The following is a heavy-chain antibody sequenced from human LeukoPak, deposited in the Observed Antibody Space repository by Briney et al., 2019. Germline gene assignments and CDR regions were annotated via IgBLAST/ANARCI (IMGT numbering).Heavy chain of an antibody. CDR1: GFTFSGYS. J-gene: IGHJ4*02. Sequence: GGSLRLSCAASGFTFSGYSMNWVRQAPGKGLEWVSSITSSSSYIYYADSVKGRFTISRDNSKNTLYLQMSSLRAEDTAVYHCAKIAGGGATSYWGQGTLVTVSS. CDR3: AKIAGGGATSY. D-gene: IGHD1-26*01. V-gene: IGHV3-21*04. CDR2: ITSSSSYI.